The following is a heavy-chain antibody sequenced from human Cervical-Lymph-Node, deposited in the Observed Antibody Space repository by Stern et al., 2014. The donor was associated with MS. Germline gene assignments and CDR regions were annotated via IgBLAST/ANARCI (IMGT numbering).Heavy chain of an antibody. J-gene: IGHJ1*01. CDR3: ARQLIAAAGTHTDF. CDR2: IFSNDEK. CDR1: GFSLSHARMS. Sequence: QITLKESGPLLVKPTETLTLTCTVSGFSLSHARMSVAWIRQPPGKALEWVANIFSNDEKSYRPSLKSRLSISKDTSRSQVVLTLTNMHPVDTATYYCARQLIAAAGTHTDFWGQGTLVTVSS. D-gene: IGHD6-13*01. V-gene: IGHV2-26*01.